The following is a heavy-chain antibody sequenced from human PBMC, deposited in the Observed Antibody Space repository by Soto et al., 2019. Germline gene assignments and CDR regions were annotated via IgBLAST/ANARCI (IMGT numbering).Heavy chain of an antibody. J-gene: IGHJ4*02. V-gene: IGHV3-11*05. CDR2: ISSSNSYT. D-gene: IGHD5-12*01. Sequence: QVQLVESGGGLVKPGGSLRLSCAASGFTFSDYYMSWIRQAPGKGLEWVSYISSSNSYTNYADSVKGRFTISRDNAKNSLYLQMNSLRAEDTAVYYCARDHHRYSGYDYVDYWGQGTRVNVSS. CDR1: GFTFSDYY. CDR3: ARDHHRYSGYDYVDY.